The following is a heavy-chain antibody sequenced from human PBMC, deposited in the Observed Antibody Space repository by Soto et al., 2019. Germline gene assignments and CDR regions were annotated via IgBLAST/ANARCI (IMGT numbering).Heavy chain of an antibody. Sequence: PSETLSLTCAVYGGSFSGYYWSWIRQPPGKGLEWIGEINHSGSTNYNPSLKSRVTISVDTSKNQFSLKLSSVTAADTAVYYCARGPGQYYFDYWGQGTRGTVSS. CDR1: GGSFSGYY. V-gene: IGHV4-34*01. J-gene: IGHJ4*02. CDR3: ARGPGQYYFDY. CDR2: INHSGST.